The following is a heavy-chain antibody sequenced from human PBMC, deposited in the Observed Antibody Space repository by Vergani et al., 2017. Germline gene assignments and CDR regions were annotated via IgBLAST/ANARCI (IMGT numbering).Heavy chain of an antibody. CDR2: TWFDGRNK. CDR1: GFTLTSYG. J-gene: IGHJ5*02. V-gene: IGHV3-33*04. CDR3: ASDRRIMYNWFDP. Sequence: QVQLVESGGGVVQPGRSLRLSCATSGFTLTSYGIHWVRQAPGKGPEWVAVTWFDGRNKFYSDSVKGRFIISRDNSKDIVYLQMNSLRVEDTAVYYCASDRRIMYNWFDPWGQGTLVTVSS.